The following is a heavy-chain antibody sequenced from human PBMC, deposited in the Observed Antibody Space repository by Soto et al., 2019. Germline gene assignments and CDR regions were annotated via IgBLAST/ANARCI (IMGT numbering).Heavy chain of an antibody. J-gene: IGHJ4*02. CDR3: AREPEEGYSGYDFTYYFDY. CDR1: GFTFSSYW. D-gene: IGHD5-12*01. Sequence: GGSLRLSCAASGFTFSSYWMSWVRQAPGKGLEWVANIKQDGSEKYYVDSVKGRFTISRDNAKNSRYLQMNSLRAEDTAVYYCAREPEEGYSGYDFTYYFDYWGQGTLVTVSS. CDR2: IKQDGSEK. V-gene: IGHV3-7*01.